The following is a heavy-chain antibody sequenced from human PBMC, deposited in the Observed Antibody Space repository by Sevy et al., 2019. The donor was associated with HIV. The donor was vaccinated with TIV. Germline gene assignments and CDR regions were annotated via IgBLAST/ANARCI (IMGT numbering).Heavy chain of an antibody. CDR1: GFSFSSYW. J-gene: IGHJ6*02. D-gene: IGHD3-10*01. CDR3: FMRAHTDSSGYYYRYGMDV. V-gene: IGHV5-51*01. Sequence: GESLKISCEGSGFSFSSYWIHWVRQMPGKGLEWMATIHPGNSETRYRSSFQGQVTISADKSINTAYLQWSRLSASDTAIYYFFMRAHTDSSGYYYRYGMDVWGQGTTVTVSS. CDR2: IHPGNSET.